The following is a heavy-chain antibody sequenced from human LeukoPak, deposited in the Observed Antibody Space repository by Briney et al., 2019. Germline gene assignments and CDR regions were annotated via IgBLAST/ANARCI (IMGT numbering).Heavy chain of an antibody. D-gene: IGHD2-21*02. V-gene: IGHV3-30-3*01. Sequence: GGSLRLSCAASGFTFSSYAMHGVRQAPGKGLEGVAVISYDGSNKYYADSVKGRFTISRDNSNNTLYLQMNSLRAEGTAVYYCAREPSSCAGDCPYFDYWGQGTLVTVSS. CDR2: ISYDGSNK. CDR3: AREPSSCAGDCPYFDY. CDR1: GFTFSSYA. J-gene: IGHJ4*02.